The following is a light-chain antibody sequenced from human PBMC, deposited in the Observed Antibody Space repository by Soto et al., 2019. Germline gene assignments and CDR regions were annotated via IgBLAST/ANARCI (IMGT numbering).Light chain of an antibody. CDR3: QQYYVWNT. CDR2: DAS. CDR1: QSVDSK. V-gene: IGKV3D-15*01. J-gene: IGKJ4*01. Sequence: EIVMTQSPATLSVSPGERAIFSCRASQSVDSKLAWYQQKLGQAPRLLIYDASTWATGIPARFSGSGSGTEFTLTISSLQSEDFAIYYCQQYYVWNTFGGGTKVEIK.